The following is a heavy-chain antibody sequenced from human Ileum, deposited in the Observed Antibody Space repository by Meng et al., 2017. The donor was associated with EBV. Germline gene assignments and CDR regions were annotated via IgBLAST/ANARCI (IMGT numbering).Heavy chain of an antibody. D-gene: IGHD5-18*01. CDR3: AAHIGNNYGPYDY. CDR2: IFHSGCT. V-gene: IGHV4-4*03. CDR1: CVYIRISHG. Sequence: QVLGPGIGTPRGTLTLSFAVSCVYIRISHGRSWVRQPPGKEREWIGEIFHSGCTNYNPSLKSRVTVSVDKSKNQFSLNLNSVTAADTALYYCAAHIGNNYGPYDYWGQGTLVTVSS. J-gene: IGHJ4*02.